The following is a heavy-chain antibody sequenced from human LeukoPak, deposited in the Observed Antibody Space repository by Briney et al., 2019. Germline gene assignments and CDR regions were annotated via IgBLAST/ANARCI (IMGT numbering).Heavy chain of an antibody. D-gene: IGHD3-9*01. CDR2: IWYDGSNK. V-gene: IGHV3-30*02. CDR3: AKWDYDILTGYYMNFDY. J-gene: IGHJ4*02. CDR1: GFTFSSYG. Sequence: GGSLRLSCAASGFTFSSYGMHWVRQAPGKGLEWVAVIWYDGSNKYYADSVKGRFTISRDNSKNTLYLQMNSLRAEDTAVYYCAKWDYDILTGYYMNFDYWGQGTLVTVSS.